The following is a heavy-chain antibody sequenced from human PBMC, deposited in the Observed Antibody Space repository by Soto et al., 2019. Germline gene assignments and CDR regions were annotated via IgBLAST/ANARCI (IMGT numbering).Heavy chain of an antibody. J-gene: IGHJ6*02. Sequence: SVKVSCKASGGTFSSYAISWVRQAPGQGLEWMGGIIPIFGTANYAQKFQGRVTITADESTITAYMELSSQRSEDTAVYYCARLPQLRYFDWPDYYGMDVWGQGTTVTVSS. D-gene: IGHD3-9*01. CDR3: ARLPQLRYFDWPDYYGMDV. CDR2: IIPIFGTA. V-gene: IGHV1-69*13. CDR1: GGTFSSYA.